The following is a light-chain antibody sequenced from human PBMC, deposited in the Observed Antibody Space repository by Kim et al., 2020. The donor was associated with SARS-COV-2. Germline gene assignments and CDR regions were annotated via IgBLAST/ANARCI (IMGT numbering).Light chain of an antibody. J-gene: IGLJ2*01. CDR1: TEACTSGHY. V-gene: IGLV7-46*01. Sequence: GGTVTPTCGSSTEACTSGHYPFWLQQKPGQAPRTLIYDTSKKHSWTPARFSGSLLGGKAALTLSGALPEDEADFYCLLSYNGARRIFGGGTQLTVL. CDR3: LLSYNGARRI. CDR2: DTS.